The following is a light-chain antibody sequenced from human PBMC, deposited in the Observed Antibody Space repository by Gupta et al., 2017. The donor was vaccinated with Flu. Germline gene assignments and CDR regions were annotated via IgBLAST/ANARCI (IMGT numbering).Light chain of an antibody. CDR2: AAS. CDR3: QQSYSTLTYS. V-gene: IGKV1-39*01. Sequence: DIQMTQSPSSLSASVGDRVTITCRASQSISSYLNWYQQKPGKAPKLLIYAASSYQSGVPSRFSGSGSGTDFTLTISSLQPEEFATYYCQQSYSTLTYSFGQGTKLEIK. CDR1: QSISSY. J-gene: IGKJ2*03.